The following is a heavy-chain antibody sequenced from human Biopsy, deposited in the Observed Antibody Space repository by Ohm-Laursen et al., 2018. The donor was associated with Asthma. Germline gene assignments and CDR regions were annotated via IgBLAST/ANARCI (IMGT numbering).Heavy chain of an antibody. CDR2: ISWNSGSI. V-gene: IGHV3-9*01. Sequence: SLRLSCSASGFTFDDYGMHWVRQAPGKGLEWVPGISWNSGSIGYADSVKGRFTISRDNAKNSLYLQMNSLRVEDTALYYCAKAALGDIGKDYWGQGTLVTVSS. D-gene: IGHD2-21*01. CDR1: GFTFDDYG. CDR3: AKAALGDIGKDY. J-gene: IGHJ4*02.